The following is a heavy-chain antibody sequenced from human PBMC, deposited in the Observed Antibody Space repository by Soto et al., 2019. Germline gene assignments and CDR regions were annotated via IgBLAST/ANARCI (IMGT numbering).Heavy chain of an antibody. CDR3: ARDRRDGYNLGFDY. Sequence: PSETLSLTCTVSGGSISSGDYYWSWIRQPPGKGLEWIGYIYYSGSTNYNPSLKSRVTISVDTSKNQFSLKLSSVTAADTAVYYCARDRRDGYNLGFDYWGQATLVTVPS. CDR2: IYYSGST. V-gene: IGHV4-61*08. D-gene: IGHD5-12*01. CDR1: GGSISSGDYY. J-gene: IGHJ4*02.